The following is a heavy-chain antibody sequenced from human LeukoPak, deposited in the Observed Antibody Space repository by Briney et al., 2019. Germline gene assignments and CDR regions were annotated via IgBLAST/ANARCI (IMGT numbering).Heavy chain of an antibody. V-gene: IGHV4-39*07. D-gene: IGHD6-6*01. CDR1: GGSISSYY. Sequence: SETLSLTCTVSGGSISSYYWGWIRQPPGKGLEWIGSMYYSGSPYYNPSLKSRVTISVDTSKNQFSLKLSSVTAADTAVYYCARDPSGHLVRGRWFDPWGQGTLVTVSS. J-gene: IGHJ5*02. CDR2: MYYSGSP. CDR3: ARDPSGHLVRGRWFDP.